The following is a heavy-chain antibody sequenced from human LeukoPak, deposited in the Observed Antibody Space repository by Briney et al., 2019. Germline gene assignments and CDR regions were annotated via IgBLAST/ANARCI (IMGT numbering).Heavy chain of an antibody. D-gene: IGHD4-11*01. J-gene: IGHJ4*02. CDR3: TKDGTDYSSFDY. CDR1: GFTFSSYE. CDR2: ISGSGGST. V-gene: IGHV3-23*01. Sequence: GRSLRLSCAASGFTFSSYEMNWVRQAPGKGLEWVSAISGSGGSTYYADSVKGRFTISRDNSKNTLYLQMNSLRAEDTAVYYCTKDGTDYSSFDYWGQGTLVTVSS.